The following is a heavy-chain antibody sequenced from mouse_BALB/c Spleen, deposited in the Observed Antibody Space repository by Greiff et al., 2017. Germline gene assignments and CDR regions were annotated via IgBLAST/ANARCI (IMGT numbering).Heavy chain of an antibody. CDR1: GFSLTSYG. Sequence: VKLMESGPGLVAPSQSLSITCTVSGFSLTSYGVHWVRQPPGKGLEWLGVIWAGGSTNYNSALMSRLSISKDNSKSQVFLKMNSLQTDDTAMYYCARDGGLRRPPFAYWGQGTLVTVSA. V-gene: IGHV2-9*02. CDR3: ARDGGLRRPPFAY. CDR2: IWAGGST. D-gene: IGHD2-4*01. J-gene: IGHJ3*01.